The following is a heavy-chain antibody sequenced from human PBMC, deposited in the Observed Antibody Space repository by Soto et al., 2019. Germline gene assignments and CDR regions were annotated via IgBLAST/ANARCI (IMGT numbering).Heavy chain of an antibody. CDR3: ARALGYDFWSGYKH. CDR1: GYTFTSYG. Sequence: QVQLVQSGAEVKKPGASVKVSCKASGYTFTSYGISWVRQAPGQGLEWMGWISAYNGNTNYAQKLQGRVTMTTDTPTSTADREVRSLRSDDTAVYYCARALGYDFWSGYKHWGQGTLVTVSS. J-gene: IGHJ4*02. D-gene: IGHD3-3*01. V-gene: IGHV1-18*01. CDR2: ISAYNGNT.